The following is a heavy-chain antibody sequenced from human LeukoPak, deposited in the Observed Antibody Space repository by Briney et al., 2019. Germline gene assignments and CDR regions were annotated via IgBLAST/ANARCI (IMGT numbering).Heavy chain of an antibody. J-gene: IGHJ4*02. Sequence: GGSLRLSCTPSGFSFSRYWMFWVRQTPGKGPGGVSRMNSDGNIRNYADSVKGGVTISRENTKSTLYLQMNSLRPEDTAVYYCGTLGVMWEVDYWGQGALVTVSS. CDR3: GTLGVMWEVDY. CDR2: MNSDGNIR. D-gene: IGHD1-26*01. V-gene: IGHV3-74*01. CDR1: GFSFSRYW.